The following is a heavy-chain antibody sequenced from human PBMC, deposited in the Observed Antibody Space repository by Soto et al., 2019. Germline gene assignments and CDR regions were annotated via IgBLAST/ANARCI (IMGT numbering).Heavy chain of an antibody. D-gene: IGHD3-3*01. V-gene: IGHV4-30-4*01. CDR1: GGSSSSGDYS. CDR3: ARGVTVFGLVSRFWFDP. J-gene: IGHJ5*02. Sequence: ASETLCLTCTVSGGSSSSGDYSWSWVRQSPGKGLEWIGHIYNSGITYYNPSLKSRVVISIDTSRNQFSLRLNSLTAADRAVYFCARGVTVFGLVSRFWFDPWGQGTVVTVSS. CDR2: IYNSGIT.